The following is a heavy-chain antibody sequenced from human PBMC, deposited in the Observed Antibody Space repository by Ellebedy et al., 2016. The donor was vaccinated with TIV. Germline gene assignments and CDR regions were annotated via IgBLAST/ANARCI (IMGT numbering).Heavy chain of an antibody. V-gene: IGHV1-69*04. CDR1: GGTFSSYA. D-gene: IGHD3-16*02. CDR3: AMTHGGYDYVWGSYRPHTRFWRSMTFDY. CDR2: IIPILGIA. J-gene: IGHJ4*02. Sequence: ASVKVSCKASGGTFSSYAISWVRQAPGQGLEWMGRIIPILGIANYAQKFQGRVTITADKSTSTAYMELSSLRSEDTAVYYCAMTHGGYDYVWGSYRPHTRFWRSMTFDYWGQGTLVTVSS.